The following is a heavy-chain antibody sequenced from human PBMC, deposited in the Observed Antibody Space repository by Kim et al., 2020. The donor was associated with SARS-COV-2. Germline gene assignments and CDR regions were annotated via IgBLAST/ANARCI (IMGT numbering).Heavy chain of an antibody. D-gene: IGHD3-3*02. J-gene: IGHJ4*02. CDR3: AKCLGVFHFSSSYTPDF. Sequence: GGSLRLSCTASGFTFNNYGMHWVRQAPGKALEWVAMISYDGSIKYYGDSVKGRFTISKDSSKNTVYLQVDSLRAEDTAIYYCAKCLGVFHFSSSYTPDFWGQGTPVTVSS. CDR1: GFTFNNYG. V-gene: IGHV3-30*18. CDR2: ISYDGSIK.